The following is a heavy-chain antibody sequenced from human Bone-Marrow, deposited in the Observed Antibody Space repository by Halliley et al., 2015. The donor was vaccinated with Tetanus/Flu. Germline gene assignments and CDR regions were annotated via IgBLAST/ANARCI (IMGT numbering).Heavy chain of an antibody. CDR3: ARDYGAGDILTGPFVS. CDR2: ISGRTDPP. Sequence: ISGRTDPPWSADSVSGRFTISRDNSKNTLVLQMNNLRAEDTAVYFCARDYGAGDILTGPFVSWGQGTLVTVSS. V-gene: IGHV3-23*01. D-gene: IGHD3-9*01. J-gene: IGHJ5*01.